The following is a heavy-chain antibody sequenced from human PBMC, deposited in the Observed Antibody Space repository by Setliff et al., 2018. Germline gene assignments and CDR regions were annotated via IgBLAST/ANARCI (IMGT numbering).Heavy chain of an antibody. CDR1: GGTFSSYT. D-gene: IGHD2-2*01. CDR2: IIPILGIA. CDR3: ARVDCSSTSCYAGIYYYYMDV. V-gene: IGHV1-69*02. J-gene: IGHJ6*03. Sequence: SVKVSCKASGGTFSSYTISWVRQAPGQGLEWMGRIIPILGIANYAQKFQGRVTITADKSTSTAYMELSSLRSEDTAVYYCARVDCSSTSCYAGIYYYYMDVWGKGTTVTVSS.